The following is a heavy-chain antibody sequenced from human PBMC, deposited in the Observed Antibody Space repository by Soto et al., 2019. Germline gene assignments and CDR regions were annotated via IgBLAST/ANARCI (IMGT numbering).Heavy chain of an antibody. CDR2: IVVGSGNT. V-gene: IGHV1-58*02. Sequence: GASVKVSCKASGFTFTSSAMQWVRQARGQRLEWIGWIVVGSGNTNYAQKFQERVTITRDMSTSTAYMELSSLRSEDTAVYYCATGAPNYYYYYMDVWGKGTTVTVSS. CDR1: GFTFTSSA. J-gene: IGHJ6*03. CDR3: ATGAPNYYYYYMDV.